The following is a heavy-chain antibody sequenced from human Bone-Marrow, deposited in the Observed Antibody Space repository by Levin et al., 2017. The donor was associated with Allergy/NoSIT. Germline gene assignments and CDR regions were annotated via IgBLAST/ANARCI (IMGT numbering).Heavy chain of an antibody. V-gene: IGHV3-11*01. CDR3: ARVLGIAAAGTRGGWFDP. D-gene: IGHD6-13*01. J-gene: IGHJ5*02. CDR1: GFTFSDYY. Sequence: LSLTCAASGFTFSDYYMSWIRQAPGKGLEWVSYISSSGSTIYYADSVKGRFTISRDNAKNSLYLQMNSLRAEDTAVYYCARVLGIAAAGTRGGWFDPWGQGTLVTVSS. CDR2: ISSSGSTI.